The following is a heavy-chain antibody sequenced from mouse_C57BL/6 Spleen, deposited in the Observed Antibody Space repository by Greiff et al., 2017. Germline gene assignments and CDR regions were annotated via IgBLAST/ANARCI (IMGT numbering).Heavy chain of an antibody. CDR3: ARYCSSLYWYFDV. D-gene: IGHD1-1*01. Sequence: QVQLQQPGAELVKPGASVKLSCKASGYTFTSYWMHWVKQRPGQGLEWIGMIHPNSGSTNYNEKFKSKATLTVAKSSSTAYMQLSSLTSEDSAVYDCARYCSSLYWYFDVWGTGTTVTVSS. CDR1: GYTFTSYW. CDR2: IHPNSGST. J-gene: IGHJ1*03. V-gene: IGHV1-64*01.